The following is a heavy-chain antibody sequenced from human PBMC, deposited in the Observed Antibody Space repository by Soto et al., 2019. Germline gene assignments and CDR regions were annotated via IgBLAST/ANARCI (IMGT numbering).Heavy chain of an antibody. CDR2: IWYDGSNK. CDR1: GFTFSSYG. CDR3: ARISSSGWYVGAFDY. J-gene: IGHJ4*02. Sequence: QVQLVESGGGVVQPGRSLRLCCAASGFTFSSYGMHWVRQAPGKGLEWVAVIWYDGSNKYYADSVKGRFTISRDNSKNTLYLQMNSLRAEDTAVYYCARISSSGWYVGAFDYWGQGTLVTVSS. D-gene: IGHD6-19*01. V-gene: IGHV3-33*01.